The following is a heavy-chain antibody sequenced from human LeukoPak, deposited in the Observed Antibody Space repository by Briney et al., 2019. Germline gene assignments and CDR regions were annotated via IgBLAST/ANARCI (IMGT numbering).Heavy chain of an antibody. V-gene: IGHV3-7*01. Sequence: GGSLRLSCAASGFTFSSYWMSWVRQAPGKGLEWVANIKQDGSEKYYVDSVKGPFTISRDNAKNSLYLQMNSLRAEDTAVYYCARVGCSSTSCPTEAFDIWGQGTMVTVSS. CDR2: IKQDGSEK. D-gene: IGHD2-2*01. J-gene: IGHJ3*02. CDR3: ARVGCSSTSCPTEAFDI. CDR1: GFTFSSYW.